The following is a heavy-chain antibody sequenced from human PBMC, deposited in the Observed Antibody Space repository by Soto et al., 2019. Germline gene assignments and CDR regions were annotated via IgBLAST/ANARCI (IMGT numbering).Heavy chain of an antibody. D-gene: IGHD5-12*01. J-gene: IGHJ1*01. CDR3: AREGNIRGYGAYLQH. CDR1: EFIFSSYG. V-gene: IGHV3-30*03. CDR2: ISSDGSDK. Sequence: QVQLVESGGGVVQPGRSLRLSCAASEFIFSSYGMHWVRQAPGKGLEWVAVISSDGSDKYYADSVKGRFTISRDNSKNTLYLQMNSLRTEDTAVYPCAREGNIRGYGAYLQHGGQGTLVTFAS.